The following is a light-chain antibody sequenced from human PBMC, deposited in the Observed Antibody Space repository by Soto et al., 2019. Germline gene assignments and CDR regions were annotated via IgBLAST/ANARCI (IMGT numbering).Light chain of an antibody. CDR1: QTISLF. V-gene: IGKV1-39*01. CDR2: GAS. CDR3: QQSYTSWT. Sequence: DIQMTQSPSSLSASVGDRVTITCRASQTISLFLNWYQQKPGKAPKLLIYGASTLQTGVPSRFSGSGSGTDFALTINSLQPEDFATYYGQQSYTSWTFGQGTKVEIK. J-gene: IGKJ1*01.